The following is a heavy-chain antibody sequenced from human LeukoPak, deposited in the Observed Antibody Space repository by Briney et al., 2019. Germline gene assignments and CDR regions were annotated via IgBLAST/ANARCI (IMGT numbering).Heavy chain of an antibody. Sequence: SETLSLTCTVSGGSISSSSYSWGWIRQPPGKGLEWIGRICYSGSTYYNPSLKSRVSISVDTSKNQFSLKVHSVTAADTAVYYCAKDVYSYGGYYYYYMDVWGEGTTVTVSS. D-gene: IGHD5-18*01. CDR1: GGSISSSSYS. J-gene: IGHJ6*03. CDR2: ICYSGST. CDR3: AKDVYSYGGYYYYYMDV. V-gene: IGHV4-39*02.